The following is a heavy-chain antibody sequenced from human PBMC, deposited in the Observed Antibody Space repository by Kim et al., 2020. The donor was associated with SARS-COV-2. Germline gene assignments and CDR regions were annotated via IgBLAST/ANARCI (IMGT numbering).Heavy chain of an antibody. Sequence: GGSLRLSCAASGFTFSNYGMTRVRQAPGMGLEWVSTFGSGGRTYYADSVKGRFTISRDNSKNTLYLQMNSLRAEDTAVYYCAKYFTGTGSFDMWGQGT. CDR3: AKYFTGTGSFDM. CDR2: FGSGGRT. CDR1: GFTFSNYG. D-gene: IGHD1-1*01. J-gene: IGHJ3*02. V-gene: IGHV3-23*01.